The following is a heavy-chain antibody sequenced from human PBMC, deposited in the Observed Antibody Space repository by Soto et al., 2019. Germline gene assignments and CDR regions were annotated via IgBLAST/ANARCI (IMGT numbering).Heavy chain of an antibody. CDR1: GYTFTSYG. J-gene: IGHJ4*02. CDR2: ISAYNGNT. CDR3: AKELHTSSGWSQVIY. D-gene: IGHD6-19*01. V-gene: IGHV1-18*01. Sequence: ASVKVSYKASGYTFTSYGISWVRQAPGQGLEWMGWISAYNGNTNYAQKLQGRVTMTTDTSTSTAYMELRSLRSEDTAVYYCAKELHTSSGWSQVIYWGQGTLVTAPQ.